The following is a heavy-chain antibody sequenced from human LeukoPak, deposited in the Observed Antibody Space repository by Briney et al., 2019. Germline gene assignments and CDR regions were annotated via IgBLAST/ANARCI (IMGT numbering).Heavy chain of an antibody. CDR2: IYHSGNT. D-gene: IGHD6-19*01. J-gene: IGHJ4*02. CDR3: ARRGIPVAGLDY. Sequence: SETLSLTCTVSGGSISGYYWSWIRQPPGEGLEWIGYIYHSGNTNYNPSLRSRVTISVDTSRNQFSLNLSSVTAADTAVYYCARRGIPVAGLDYWGQGSLVAVSS. CDR1: GGSISGYY. V-gene: IGHV4-59*08.